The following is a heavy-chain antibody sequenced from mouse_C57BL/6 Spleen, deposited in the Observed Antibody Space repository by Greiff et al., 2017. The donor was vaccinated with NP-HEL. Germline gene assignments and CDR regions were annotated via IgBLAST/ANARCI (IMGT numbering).Heavy chain of an antibody. CDR1: GFTFSSYA. D-gene: IGHD1-1*01. Sequence: EVMLVESGGGLVKPGGSLKLSCAASGFTFSSYAMSWVRQTPDKRLEWVATISDGGSYTYYPDNVKGRFPISRDNAKNNLYLQMSHLKSEDTAMYYCARGYYGAPLTYGYFDVWGTGTTVTVSS. V-gene: IGHV5-4*03. J-gene: IGHJ1*03. CDR3: ARGYYGAPLTYGYFDV. CDR2: ISDGGSYT.